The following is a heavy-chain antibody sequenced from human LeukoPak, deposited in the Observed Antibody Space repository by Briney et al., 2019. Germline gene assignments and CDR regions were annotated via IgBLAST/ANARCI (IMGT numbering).Heavy chain of an antibody. CDR1: GFTFSSYS. CDR2: ISSSSSYI. Sequence: GGSLRLSCAASGFTFSSYSMNWVRQAPGKGLEWVSSISSSSSYIYYADSVKGRFTISRDNAKNSLYLQMNSLRAEDTAVYYCAKDAFNSDDSSGYYLGGNYYGMDVWGQGTTVTVSS. CDR3: AKDAFNSDDSSGYYLGGNYYGMDV. V-gene: IGHV3-21*01. D-gene: IGHD3-22*01. J-gene: IGHJ6*02.